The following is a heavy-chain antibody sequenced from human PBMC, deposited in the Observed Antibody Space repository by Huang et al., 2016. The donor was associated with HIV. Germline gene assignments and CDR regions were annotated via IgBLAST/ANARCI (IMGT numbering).Heavy chain of an antibody. Sequence: EVRLVQSGAEVKKPGESLKISCKGSGYRFRSNWIGWVRQMPGKGLEWMGIIYPGDSDTRYSPSFQGQVTISADKSINTAYLQWSSLKASDTAMYYCARLIGSPSFYYGLDVWGQGTTVTVS. J-gene: IGHJ6*02. D-gene: IGHD3-10*01. V-gene: IGHV5-51*01. CDR3: ARLIGSPSFYYGLDV. CDR1: GYRFRSNW. CDR2: IYPGDSDT.